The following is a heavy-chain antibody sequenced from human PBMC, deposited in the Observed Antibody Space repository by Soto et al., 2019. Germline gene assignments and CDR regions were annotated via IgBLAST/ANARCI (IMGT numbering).Heavy chain of an antibody. V-gene: IGHV3-72*01. D-gene: IGHD4-4*01. CDR3: ARGDDYNDGVYASDI. Sequence: EVQMVESGGGLVQPGRSLRLSCAASGFIFSDHSMDWVRQAPGKGLEWVGRIRDKANSYTTEYAASVKGRFTISRDDSKNSLYLQMNSLKIEDTAVYYCARGDDYNDGVYASDIWGQGTMVTVSS. CDR2: IRDKANSYTT. CDR1: GFIFSDHS. J-gene: IGHJ3*02.